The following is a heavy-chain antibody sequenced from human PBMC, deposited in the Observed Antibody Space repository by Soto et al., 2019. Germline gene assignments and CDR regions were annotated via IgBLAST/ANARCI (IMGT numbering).Heavy chain of an antibody. D-gene: IGHD1-1*01. V-gene: IGHV4-30-4*01. Sequence: TSETLSLTCTVSGDSISSADYYWSWIRQTPGKGLEWIGHIFYSGTTYYNPSLKSRLTISVDTSKNHFSLRLTSVTAADTAVYYCARDLWVEPELYYYGMDVWGQGTTVTVSS. CDR3: ARDLWVEPELYYYGMDV. J-gene: IGHJ6*02. CDR1: GDSISSADYY. CDR2: IFYSGTT.